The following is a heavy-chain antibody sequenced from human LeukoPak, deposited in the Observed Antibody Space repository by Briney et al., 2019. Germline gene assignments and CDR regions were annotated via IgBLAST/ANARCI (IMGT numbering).Heavy chain of an antibody. D-gene: IGHD1-1*01. V-gene: IGHV3-33*03. CDR2: IWYDLSNK. CDR1: GFTFSSYG. CDR3: ISDHTGHDDY. Sequence: GGSLRLSCAASGFTFSSYGMHWVRQAPGKGLEWVAIIWYDLSNKYYADSVKGRFTISRDNAKNTLSLQMNSLRADDTAVYYCISDHTGHDDYWGQGTLVTVSS. J-gene: IGHJ4*02.